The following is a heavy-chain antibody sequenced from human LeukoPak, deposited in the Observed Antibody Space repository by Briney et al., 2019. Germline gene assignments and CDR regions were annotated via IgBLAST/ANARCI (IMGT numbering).Heavy chain of an antibody. J-gene: IGHJ4*02. D-gene: IGHD4-17*01. CDR1: GDSIRSGGYY. CDR3: ARVYGDYPSYFDL. CDR2: IYYSGRT. Sequence: MPSETLSLTCTVSGDSIRSGGYYWGWIRQHPGKGLEWIGYIYYSGRTYYNTSLQSRFTISVDTSKNQFSLKLTSVTAADTAVYYCARVYGDYPSYFDLWGQVTLVTVSS. V-gene: IGHV4-31*03.